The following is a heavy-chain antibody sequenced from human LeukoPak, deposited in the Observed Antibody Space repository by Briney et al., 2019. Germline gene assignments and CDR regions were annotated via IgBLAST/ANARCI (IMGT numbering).Heavy chain of an antibody. V-gene: IGHV1-18*04. CDR3: ARGGYCSGGNCYYPLYWYFDL. CDR1: GYTFTSYG. J-gene: IGHJ2*01. Sequence: ASVKVSCMASGYTFTSYGISWVRQAPGQGLEWMGWISAYNGNTNYAQKLQGRVTMTTDTSTSTAYMELRRLRYDDTAVYYCARGGYCSGGNCYYPLYWYFDLWGRGTLVTVSS. D-gene: IGHD2-15*01. CDR2: ISAYNGNT.